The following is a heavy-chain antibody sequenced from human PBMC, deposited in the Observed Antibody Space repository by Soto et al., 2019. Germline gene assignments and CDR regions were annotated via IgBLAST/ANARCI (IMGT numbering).Heavy chain of an antibody. D-gene: IGHD3-16*01. J-gene: IGHJ6*02. CDR2: ISGSGGIT. Sequence: PGGSLRLSCAASGFTFSSYAMGWVRQAPGKGLDWVSVISGSGGITYSAGSVKGRFTISRDNSKNILYLQMNSLRAEDTAVYYCAKGITDTGGYYYYSMDVWGQGTAVTVSS. V-gene: IGHV3-23*01. CDR3: AKGITDTGGYYYYSMDV. CDR1: GFTFSSYA.